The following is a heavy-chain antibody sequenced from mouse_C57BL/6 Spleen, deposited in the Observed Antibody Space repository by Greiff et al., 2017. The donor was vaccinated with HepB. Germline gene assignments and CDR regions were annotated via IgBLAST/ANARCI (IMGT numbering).Heavy chain of an antibody. CDR1: GFTFSDYY. J-gene: IGHJ1*03. CDR2: ISNGGGST. CDR3: ARHRGIHRYFDV. Sequence: EVKVVESGGGLVQPGGSLKLSCAASGFTFSDYYMYWVRQTPEKRLEWVAYISNGGGSTYYPDTVKGRFTISRDNAKNTLYLQMSRLKSEDTAMYYCARHRGIHRYFDVWGTGTTVTVSS. V-gene: IGHV5-12*01. D-gene: IGHD3-1*01.